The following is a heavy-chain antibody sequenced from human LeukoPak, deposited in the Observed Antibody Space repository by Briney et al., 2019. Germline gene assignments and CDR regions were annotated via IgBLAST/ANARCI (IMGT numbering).Heavy chain of an antibody. Sequence: AETLSLTCTVSGGSISSSGYCWGWIRQPPGKGLEWIGSIDYSGNTNYNPSLKSRFTIAVDMSKNQFSLKLSSVTAADTPVYYCARAFYSSSWYHKEDFFDYWGQGTPVTVSS. J-gene: IGHJ4*02. V-gene: IGHV4-39*01. CDR3: ARAFYSSSWYHKEDFFDY. CDR2: IDYSGNT. D-gene: IGHD6-13*01. CDR1: GGSISSSGYC.